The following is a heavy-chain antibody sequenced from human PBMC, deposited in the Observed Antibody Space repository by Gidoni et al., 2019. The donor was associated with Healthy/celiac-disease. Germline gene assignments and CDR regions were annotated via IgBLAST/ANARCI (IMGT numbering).Heavy chain of an antibody. D-gene: IGHD4-17*01. V-gene: IGHV4-38-2*02. CDR2: IYHSGST. CDR3: ARANGGDYEAWAYYYYYYMDV. CDR1: GYSISSGYY. Sequence: QVQLQESGPGLVKPSETLSLTCPVSGYSISSGYYWGWIRQPPGKGLEWIGSIYHSGSTYYNPSLKSRVTISVDTSKNQFSLKLSSVTAADTAVYYCARANGGDYEAWAYYYYYYMDVWGKGTTVTVSS. J-gene: IGHJ6*03.